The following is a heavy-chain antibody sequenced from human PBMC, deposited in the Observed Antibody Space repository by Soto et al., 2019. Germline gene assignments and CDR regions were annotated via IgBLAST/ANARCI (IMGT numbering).Heavy chain of an antibody. D-gene: IGHD3-22*01. CDR2: MNPNSGNT. V-gene: IGHV1-8*01. CDR1: GNTFTSYD. Sequence: ASVKDSCKASGNTFTSYDINWVRQAPGQGLEGMGWMNPNSGNTGYAQKFQGRVTMTRNTSISTAYMELSSLRSEDTAVYYCATRNGDHYDSSGYPYYYYGMDVWGQGTTVTVSS. J-gene: IGHJ6*02. CDR3: ATRNGDHYDSSGYPYYYYGMDV.